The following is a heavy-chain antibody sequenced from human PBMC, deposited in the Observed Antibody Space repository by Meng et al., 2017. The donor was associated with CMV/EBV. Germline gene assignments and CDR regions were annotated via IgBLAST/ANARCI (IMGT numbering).Heavy chain of an antibody. D-gene: IGHD3-10*01. CDR3: AKDNYGSGLTDY. CDR1: GFTFSSYG. J-gene: IGHJ4*02. Sequence: GESLKISCAASGFTFSSYGMHWVRQAPGKGLEWVAFIRYDGSNKYYADSVKGRFTISRDKSKNTLYLQMNSLRAEDTAVYYCAKDNYGSGLTDYWGQGTLVTVSS. CDR2: IRYDGSNK. V-gene: IGHV3-30*02.